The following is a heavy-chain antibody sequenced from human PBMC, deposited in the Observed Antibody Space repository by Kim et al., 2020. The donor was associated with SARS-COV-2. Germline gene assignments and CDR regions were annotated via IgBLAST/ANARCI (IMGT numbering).Heavy chain of an antibody. V-gene: IGHV4-34*01. CDR2: T. Sequence: TNYNPSLKSRVTISVDTSKNQFSLKLSSVTAADTAVYYCARWIQLWYDYWGQGTLVTVSS. J-gene: IGHJ4*02. CDR3: ARWIQLWYDY. D-gene: IGHD5-18*01.